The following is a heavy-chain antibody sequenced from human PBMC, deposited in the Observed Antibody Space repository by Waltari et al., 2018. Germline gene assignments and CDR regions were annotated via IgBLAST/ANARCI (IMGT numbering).Heavy chain of an antibody. Sequence: QVQLQQWGAGLLKPSETLSLTCAVYGGSCSGYYWSWIGKPPGKGREWIGEINHSGSTNYHPSLKSRVTISVDTSTNQFSLKLSSVTAADTAVYYCARGGTSKRRNWFDPWGQGTLVTVSS. CDR1: GGSCSGYY. D-gene: IGHD2-2*01. V-gene: IGHV4-34*01. CDR2: INHSGST. J-gene: IGHJ5*02. CDR3: ARGGTSKRRNWFDP.